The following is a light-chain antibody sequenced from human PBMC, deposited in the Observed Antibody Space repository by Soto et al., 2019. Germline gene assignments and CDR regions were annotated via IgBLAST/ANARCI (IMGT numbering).Light chain of an antibody. J-gene: IGKJ5*01. CDR1: QSVGIK. CDR3: QQYHNWPPLT. V-gene: IGKV3-15*01. Sequence: EIVMTQSPATLSVSPGERATLSCRASQSVGIKLAWYQQKPGQAPRILIHGASTRASGISARFGGSGSGTEFTLTITNLQSEDFAIYYCQQYHNWPPLTFGQGTRLDIK. CDR2: GAS.